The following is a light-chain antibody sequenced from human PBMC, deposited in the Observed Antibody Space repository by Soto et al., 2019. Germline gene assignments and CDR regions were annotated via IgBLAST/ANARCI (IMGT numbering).Light chain of an antibody. J-gene: IGLJ1*01. Sequence: QAVVTQPPSASGTPGQRVTISCSGSSSNIGSNTVTWYQQLPGTAPKLLIYSNNQRPSGVPDRFSGSKSGTSASLAISGLQSEDEADYYCAAWDDSLNSGVFGTGTKLTVL. CDR3: AAWDDSLNSGV. CDR2: SNN. V-gene: IGLV1-44*01. CDR1: SSNIGSNT.